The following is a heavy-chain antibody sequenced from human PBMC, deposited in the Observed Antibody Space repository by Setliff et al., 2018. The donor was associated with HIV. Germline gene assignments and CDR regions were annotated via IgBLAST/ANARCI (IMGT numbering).Heavy chain of an antibody. CDR1: GISFGNHW. CDR3: ARPYTVWVYGMDV. CDR2: INADGSIT. V-gene: IGHV3-74*01. J-gene: IGHJ6*02. D-gene: IGHD2-8*01. Sequence: GGSLRLSCGASGISFGNHWMYWVRQAPGKGLVWVSRINADGSITDYADSVKGRFTISRDNAKNTLYVQMNSLRAEDTAVYYCARPYTVWVYGMDVWGQGTTVTVSS.